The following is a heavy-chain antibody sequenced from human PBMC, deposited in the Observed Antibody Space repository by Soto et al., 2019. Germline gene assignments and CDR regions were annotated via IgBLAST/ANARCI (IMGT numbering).Heavy chain of an antibody. CDR1: GFTFNTYG. V-gene: IGHV3-30*03. Sequence: GGSLRLSCAASGFTFNTYGMHWVRQAPGKGLEWVALISYDGSRKYYADSVKGRFTVSRDNSKNTLHLQMSSLRVGDTAVYYCASGLYCSSTGCLAPADYWGQGTPVTVSS. CDR2: ISYDGSRK. CDR3: ASGLYCSSTGCLAPADY. D-gene: IGHD2-2*01. J-gene: IGHJ4*02.